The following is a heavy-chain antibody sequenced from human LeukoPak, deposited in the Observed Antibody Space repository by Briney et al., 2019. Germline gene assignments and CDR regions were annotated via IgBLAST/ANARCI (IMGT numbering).Heavy chain of an antibody. CDR1: GYTFTSYD. D-gene: IGHD3-9*01. J-gene: IGHJ4*02. Sequence: GASVKVSCKASGYTFTSYDINWVRQATGQGLEWMGWMNPNSGNTGYAQKFQGRVTMTRNTSISTAYMELSSLRSDDTAVYYCARRRGATPIRYFDWFLRTTPLDYWGQGTLVTVSS. CDR2: MNPNSGNT. CDR3: ARRRGATPIRYFDWFLRTTPLDY. V-gene: IGHV1-8*01.